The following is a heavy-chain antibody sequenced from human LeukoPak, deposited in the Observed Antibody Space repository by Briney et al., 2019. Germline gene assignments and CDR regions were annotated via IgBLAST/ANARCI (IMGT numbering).Heavy chain of an antibody. CDR2: ISSSSSYI. D-gene: IGHD5-12*01. CDR1: GFTFSSYS. J-gene: IGHJ4*02. Sequence: PGGSLRLSCAASGFTFSSYSMNWVRQAPGKGLEWVSSISSSSSYIYYADSVKGRFTISRDNAKNSLYLQMNSLRAEDTAVYYCARAGNLDIVATTYFDYWGQGTLVTVSS. V-gene: IGHV3-21*01. CDR3: ARAGNLDIVATTYFDY.